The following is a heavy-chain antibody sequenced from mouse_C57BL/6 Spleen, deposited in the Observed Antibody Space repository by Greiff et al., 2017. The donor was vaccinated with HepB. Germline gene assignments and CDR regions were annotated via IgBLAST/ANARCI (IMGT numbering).Heavy chain of an antibody. CDR2: IRNKANGYTT. D-gene: IGHD2-5*01. V-gene: IGHV7-3*01. CDR1: GFTFTDYY. CDR3: ARSLYSNYAMDY. J-gene: IGHJ4*01. Sequence: EVRLVESGGGLVQPGGSLSLSCAASGFTFTDYYMSWVRQPPGKALEWLGFIRNKANGYTTEYSASVKGRFTISRDNSQSILYRQMNALRAEDSATYYCARSLYSNYAMDYWGQGTSVTVSS.